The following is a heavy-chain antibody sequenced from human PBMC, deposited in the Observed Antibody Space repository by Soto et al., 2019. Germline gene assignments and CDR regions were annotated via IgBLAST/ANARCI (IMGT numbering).Heavy chain of an antibody. J-gene: IGHJ4*02. Sequence: SETLSLTCTVSGGSIYSSGYYWVWIRQPPGRGLEWIGNIDYNGVTYSNPSLKSRVTISRDTSKNQFSLKLTSVTAADTALYYCGKVLVGATRHTDSDSWGPGTLVTVSS. CDR1: GGSIYSSGYY. CDR3: GKVLVGATRHTDSDS. V-gene: IGHV4-39*01. D-gene: IGHD2-15*01. CDR2: IDYNGVT.